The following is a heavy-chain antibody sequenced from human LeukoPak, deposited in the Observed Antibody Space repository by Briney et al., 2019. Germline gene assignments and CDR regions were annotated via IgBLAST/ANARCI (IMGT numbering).Heavy chain of an antibody. V-gene: IGHV4-39*01. CDR3: ARRRIAMAGYYWGFDY. J-gene: IGHJ4*02. Sequence: SETLSLTCTVSGASINSITYYWGWIRQPPGKGLEWIGSVYHSGSTYYSPSLTSRVTISVDTSKNQFSLKLSSVTAADTAVYYCARRRIAMAGYYWGFDYWGQGTLVAVSS. CDR2: VYHSGST. CDR1: GASINSITYY. D-gene: IGHD6-19*01.